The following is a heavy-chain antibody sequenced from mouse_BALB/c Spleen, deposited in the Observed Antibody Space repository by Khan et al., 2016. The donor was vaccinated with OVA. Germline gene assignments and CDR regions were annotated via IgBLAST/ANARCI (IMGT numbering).Heavy chain of an antibody. CDR2: IWSDGST. D-gene: IGHD2-10*01. CDR1: GFSLTNYG. J-gene: IGHJ4*01. Sequence: QVQLQQSGPGLVAPSQSLSITCTISGFSLTNYGVHWVRQPPGKGLAWLVVIWSDGSTTYNSALKSRLTISKDNSESQVFLKMNSLQTDDTAMYFCARQPYYHYNIMDYWGQGTSVTVSS. CDR3: ARQPYYHYNIMDY. V-gene: IGHV2-6-1*01.